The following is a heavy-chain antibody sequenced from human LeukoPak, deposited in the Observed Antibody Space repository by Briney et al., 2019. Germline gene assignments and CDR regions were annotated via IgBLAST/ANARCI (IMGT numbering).Heavy chain of an antibody. CDR1: GFTFDDYA. J-gene: IGHJ4*02. Sequence: GGSLRLSCAASGFTFDDYAMHWVRQAPGKGLEWVSGISWNSGRRGYADSVKGRFTISRDNAKNSLYLQMNSLRAEDTALYYCAKAILDMTTVTSFDYWGQGTLVTVSS. D-gene: IGHD4-17*01. CDR2: ISWNSGRR. CDR3: AKAILDMTTVTSFDY. V-gene: IGHV3-9*01.